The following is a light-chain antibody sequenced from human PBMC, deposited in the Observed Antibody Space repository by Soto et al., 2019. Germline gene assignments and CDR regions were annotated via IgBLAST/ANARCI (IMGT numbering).Light chain of an antibody. CDR3: QHYSAYPLT. CDR2: WAS. V-gene: IGKV1-5*03. CDR1: QNINGY. Sequence: DIQLTQSPSTLSASVGDRVTITCRASQNINGYLAWYQQKPGKAPKLLIYWASSLISGVPSRFTGGESGTEFTLTISSLQPDDFATYYCQHYSAYPLTFGGGTKV. J-gene: IGKJ4*01.